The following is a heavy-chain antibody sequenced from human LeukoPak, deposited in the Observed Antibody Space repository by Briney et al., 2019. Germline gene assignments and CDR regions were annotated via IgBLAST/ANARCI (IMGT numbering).Heavy chain of an antibody. CDR1: GYTFTGYY. D-gene: IGHD2-21*02. J-gene: IGHJ3*02. Sequence: GASVKVSCKASGYTFTGYYMHWVRQAPGQGLEWMGWINPNSGGTNYAQKFQGRVTMTRDTSISTAYMELSRLRSDDTAVYYCAREGVPLYCGGDCHSNYAFDIWGQGTMVTVSS. CDR3: AREGVPLYCGGDCHSNYAFDI. V-gene: IGHV1-2*02. CDR2: INPNSGGT.